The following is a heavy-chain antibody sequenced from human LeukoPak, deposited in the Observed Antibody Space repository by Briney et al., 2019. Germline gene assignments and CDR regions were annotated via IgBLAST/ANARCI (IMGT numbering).Heavy chain of an antibody. D-gene: IGHD3-9*01. CDR2: ISYDASNK. J-gene: IGHJ2*01. V-gene: IGHV3-30*19. Sequence: GGSLRLSCAASGFTFSSYGMHWVRQAPGKGLEWVAVISYDASNKYYADSVKGRFTISRDNSKNTLYLQMNSLRAEDTAVYYCARGAATKEYYDILTGYGYFDLWGRGTLVTVSS. CDR1: GFTFSSYG. CDR3: ARGAATKEYYDILTGYGYFDL.